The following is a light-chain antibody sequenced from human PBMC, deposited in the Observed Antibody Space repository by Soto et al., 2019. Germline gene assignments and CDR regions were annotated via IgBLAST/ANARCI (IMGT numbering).Light chain of an antibody. J-gene: IGKJ1*01. V-gene: IGKV3-20*01. CDR3: QHYDWSLTWT. CDR2: GAS. CDR1: ESVSSSY. Sequence: EIVLTQSPGTLSLSPGERSTLSCRASESVSSSYLAWYQQKPGQAPRLLIFGASSRATGTPDRFSGSGSGTDFTLTISELEPEDFAVYYCQHYDWSLTWTFGPGTKGDIK.